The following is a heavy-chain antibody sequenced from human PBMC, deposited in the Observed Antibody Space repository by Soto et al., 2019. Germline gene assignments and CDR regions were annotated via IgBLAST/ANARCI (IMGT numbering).Heavy chain of an antibody. CDR3: ARGDGYNPPFDY. CDR1: GGSISSGCYY. V-gene: IGHV4-31*02. Sequence: TLSLTCTVSGGSISSGCYYWSWIRQHPGKGLEWIGYIYYSGSTYYNPSLKSRVTISVDTSKNQFSLKLSSVTAADTAVYYCARGDGYNPPFDYWGQGTLVTVSS. D-gene: IGHD5-12*01. CDR2: IYYSGST. J-gene: IGHJ4*02.